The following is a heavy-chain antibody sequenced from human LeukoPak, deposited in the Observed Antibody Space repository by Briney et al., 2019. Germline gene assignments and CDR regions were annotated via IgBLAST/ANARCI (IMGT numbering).Heavy chain of an antibody. Sequence: SGGSLRLSCAASGFTVSSNYMSWVRQAPGKGLEWVSSISDSGGSTHYAESVRGRFSLSRDNFEKTLYLQMNRLRAGDTAVYYCAKGKINHDGAFDIWGQGTRVIVAS. CDR1: GFTVSSNY. D-gene: IGHD1-14*01. CDR2: ISDSGGST. CDR3: AKGKINHDGAFDI. J-gene: IGHJ3*02. V-gene: IGHV3-23*01.